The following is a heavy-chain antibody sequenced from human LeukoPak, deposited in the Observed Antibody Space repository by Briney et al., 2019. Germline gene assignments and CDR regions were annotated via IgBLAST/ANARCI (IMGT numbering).Heavy chain of an antibody. D-gene: IGHD6-13*01. Sequence: SVKVSCKASVGTFSSYAISWVRQAPGQGLEWMGGIIPIFGTANYAQKFQGRVTITADKSTSTAYMELSSLRSEDTAVYYCARDFGYSSSWYNYFDYWGQGTLVTVSS. J-gene: IGHJ4*02. CDR3: ARDFGYSSSWYNYFDY. CDR1: VGTFSSYA. V-gene: IGHV1-69*06. CDR2: IIPIFGTA.